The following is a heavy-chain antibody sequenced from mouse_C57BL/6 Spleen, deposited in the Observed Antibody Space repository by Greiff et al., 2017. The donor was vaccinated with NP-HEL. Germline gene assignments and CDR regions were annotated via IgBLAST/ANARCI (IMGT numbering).Heavy chain of an antibody. CDR3: ARRLGREEAWFAY. J-gene: IGHJ3*01. Sequence: VQLQQPGAELVKPGASVKMSCKASGYTFTSYWITWVKQRPGQGLEWIGDIYHGSGSTNYNEKFKSKATLTVDKSSSTAYMQLSSRTSEDSAVYYCARRLGREEAWFAYWGQGTLVTVSA. CDR1: GYTFTSYW. CDR2: IYHGSGST. D-gene: IGHD1-2*01. V-gene: IGHV1-55*01.